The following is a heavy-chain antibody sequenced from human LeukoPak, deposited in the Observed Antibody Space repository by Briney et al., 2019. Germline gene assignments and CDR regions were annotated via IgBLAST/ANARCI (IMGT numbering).Heavy chain of an antibody. V-gene: IGHV4-59*08. Sequence: PSETLSLTCAVYGGSFSGYYWSWIRQPPGKGLEWIGYIYYSGSTNYNPSLQSRVTISVDTSKNQFSLKLSSVTAADTAVYYCARHGPGYYYYGMDVWGQGTTVTVSS. CDR3: ARHGPGYYYYGMDV. CDR2: IYYSGST. CDR1: GGSFSGYY. J-gene: IGHJ6*02. D-gene: IGHD3-10*01.